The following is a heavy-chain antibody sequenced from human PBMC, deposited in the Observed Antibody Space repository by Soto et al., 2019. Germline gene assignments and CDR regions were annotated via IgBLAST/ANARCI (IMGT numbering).Heavy chain of an antibody. CDR1: GFSISGSG. CDR3: TRVVAPGDCAFDI. V-gene: IGHV3-73*01. Sequence: EVQLVESGGGLVQPGGSLRLSCAASGFSISGSGIHWVRQASGKGLEWVARIRDRTNAYATGYAASVQGRFTISRDDSENTAFLQMNSLNTEDTAVYYCTRVVAPGDCAFDIWGQGTMVTVSS. D-gene: IGHD2-21*01. J-gene: IGHJ3*02. CDR2: IRDRTNAYAT.